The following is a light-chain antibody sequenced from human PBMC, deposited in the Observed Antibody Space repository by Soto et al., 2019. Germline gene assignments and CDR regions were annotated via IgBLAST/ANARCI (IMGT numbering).Light chain of an antibody. CDR2: DAS. CDR3: QQFNNYPLT. Sequence: DIQMTQSPSSLSASVGDRSTITCQASQDIKNYLNWYQQKSGKAPKLLIYDASDLETGVTSRFSGSGSGTDFTLTISSLQPEDFATYYCQQFNNYPLTFGPGTKVDIK. J-gene: IGKJ3*01. CDR1: QDIKNY. V-gene: IGKV1-33*01.